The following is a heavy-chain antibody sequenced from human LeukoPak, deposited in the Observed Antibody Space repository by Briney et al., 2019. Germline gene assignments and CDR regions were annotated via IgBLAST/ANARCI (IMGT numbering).Heavy chain of an antibody. D-gene: IGHD3-3*01. CDR1: GYTFTSYY. J-gene: IGHJ4*02. CDR3: ERVIGKRFLEWLIY. Sequence: ASVKVSCKASGYTFTSYYMHWVRQAPGQGLEWMGIINPSGGSTGYAQKIQGRVTMTRDMSTSTVYMELSSLRSEDTAVYYCERVIGKRFLEWLIYWGQGTLVTVSS. CDR2: INPSGGST. V-gene: IGHV1-46*01.